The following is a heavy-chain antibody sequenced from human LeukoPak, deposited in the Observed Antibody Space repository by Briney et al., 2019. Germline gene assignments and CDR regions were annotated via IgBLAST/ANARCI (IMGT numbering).Heavy chain of an antibody. V-gene: IGHV4-61*02. CDR2: IYTSGST. CDR1: VGSISSGSYY. J-gene: IGHJ4*02. CDR3: VGGMATGSYFDY. Sequence: PSETLSLTCTVSVGSISSGSYYWSWIRQPAGKGLEWLGRIYTSGSTNYNPSLKSRVTISYTSKNQFSLKLNSVTAADTAVYYCVGGMATGSYFDYWGQGTLVTVSS. D-gene: IGHD5-24*01.